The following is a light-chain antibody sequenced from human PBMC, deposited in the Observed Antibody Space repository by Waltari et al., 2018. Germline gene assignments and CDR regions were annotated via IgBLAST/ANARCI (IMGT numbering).Light chain of an antibody. Sequence: DIRMTQSPPTLSASVGDRVTITCRASQSISSWLAWYQQKPGKAPKLLIYKTSSLESGVPSRFSGSGSGTEFTLTISSLQPDDFATYYCQQYSSYSWTFGQGTKVEIK. CDR1: QSISSW. CDR2: KTS. V-gene: IGKV1-5*03. J-gene: IGKJ1*01. CDR3: QQYSSYSWT.